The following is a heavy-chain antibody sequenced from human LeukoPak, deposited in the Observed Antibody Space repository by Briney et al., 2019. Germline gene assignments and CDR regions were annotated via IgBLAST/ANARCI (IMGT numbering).Heavy chain of an antibody. V-gene: IGHV3-30*02. CDR3: ARDFPGTEDAFDV. CDR2: IRYDGSNK. CDR1: GFTFSSYG. J-gene: IGHJ3*01. Sequence: GGSLRLSCAASGFTFSSYGMHWVRQAPGKGLEWVAFIRYDGSNKYYADSVKGRFTISRDNAKNSLYLQMNSLRAEDTALYYCARDFPGTEDAFDVWGQGAMVTVSS.